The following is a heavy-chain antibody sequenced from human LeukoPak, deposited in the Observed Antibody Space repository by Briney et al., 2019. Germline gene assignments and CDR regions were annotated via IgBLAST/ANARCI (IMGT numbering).Heavy chain of an antibody. Sequence: ASVKVSCKASGYTFTSYDINWVRLATGQGLEWMGWGNPNSGNTGYAQNFQGRVTISRNTSTSTAYMELSSLRSDDTAVYYCTRGRATVTTHWFDPWGQGTLVIVSS. CDR1: GYTFTSYD. D-gene: IGHD4-11*01. J-gene: IGHJ5*02. CDR2: GNPNSGNT. V-gene: IGHV1-8*01. CDR3: TRGRATVTTHWFDP.